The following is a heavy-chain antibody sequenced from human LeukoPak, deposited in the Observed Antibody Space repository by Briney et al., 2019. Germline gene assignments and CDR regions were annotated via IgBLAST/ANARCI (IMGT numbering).Heavy chain of an antibody. CDR3: ARSWASSRGFDF. J-gene: IGHJ4*02. D-gene: IGHD3-10*01. V-gene: IGHV1-46*01. Sequence: ASVKLPCNASGYTFSSYYMHWVRHAPAQGLGWMGIINPSGGSTSYAQKFRGRVTMTRDTSTSTVYMEVGSLRSEDTAVYYCARSWASSRGFDFWGQGTLVTVSS. CDR2: INPSGGST. CDR1: GYTFSSYY.